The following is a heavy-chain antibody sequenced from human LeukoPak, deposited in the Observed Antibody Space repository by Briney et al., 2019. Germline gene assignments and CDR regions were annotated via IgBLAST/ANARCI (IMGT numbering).Heavy chain of an antibody. CDR2: ITSSSSYI. CDR1: GFTFSSYA. CDR3: AKIISDWSRGAFDI. Sequence: KPGGSLRLSCAASGFTFSSYAMHWVRQAPGKGLEWVSSITSSSSYIYYRDSVKGRFTISRDNAKNSLYLQMNSLRAEDTAVYYCAKIISDWSRGAFDIWGQGTMVTVSS. J-gene: IGHJ3*02. D-gene: IGHD6-19*01. V-gene: IGHV3-21*01.